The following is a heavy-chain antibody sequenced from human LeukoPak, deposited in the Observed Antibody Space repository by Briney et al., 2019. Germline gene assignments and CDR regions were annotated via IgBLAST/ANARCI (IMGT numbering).Heavy chain of an antibody. CDR1: GFTFSSYS. V-gene: IGHV3-21*01. D-gene: IGHD1/OR15-1a*01. Sequence: GGSLRLSCAASGFTFSSYSMNWVRQAPGKGLEWVSSISSSSSYIYYADSVKGRFTISRYNAKNSLYLQMNSLRAEDTAVYYCARPGGNILDYWGQGTLVTVSS. CDR2: ISSSSSYI. CDR3: ARPGGNILDY. J-gene: IGHJ4*02.